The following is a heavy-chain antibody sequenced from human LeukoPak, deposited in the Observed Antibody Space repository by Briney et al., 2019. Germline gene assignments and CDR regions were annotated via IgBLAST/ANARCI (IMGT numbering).Heavy chain of an antibody. D-gene: IGHD3-22*01. CDR1: GFTFSNYA. CDR3: AKDQDYYDSSGSDY. J-gene: IGHJ4*02. CDR2: VSGSGDST. V-gene: IGHV3-23*01. Sequence: PGGSLRLSCAASGFTFSNYAMSWVRQAPGKGLEWVSAVSGSGDSTYYAGSVKGRFTISRDNSKNTLYLQMNSLRAEDTAVYYCAKDQDYYDSSGSDYWGQGTLVTVSS.